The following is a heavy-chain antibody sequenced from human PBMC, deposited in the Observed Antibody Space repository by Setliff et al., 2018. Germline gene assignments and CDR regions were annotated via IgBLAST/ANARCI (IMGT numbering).Heavy chain of an antibody. D-gene: IGHD1-26*01. Sequence: SETLSLTCNVSGGSISSGVYYWGWIRQPPGKGLEWIGRIYHGGDTYYNSSLKSRLTISVDTSKNQFSLKLTSVTAADTAVYYCAKGGGRYHSASWGQGTLVTVSS. CDR1: GGSISSGVYY. CDR3: AKGGGRYHSAS. V-gene: IGHV4-39*07. J-gene: IGHJ4*02. CDR2: IYHGGDT.